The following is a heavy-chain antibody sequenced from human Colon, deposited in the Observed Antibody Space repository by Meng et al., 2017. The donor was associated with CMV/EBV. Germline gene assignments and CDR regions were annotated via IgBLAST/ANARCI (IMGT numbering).Heavy chain of an antibody. D-gene: IGHD5-12*01. V-gene: IGHV2-5*02. CDR2: IYWDDDK. Sequence: QITLKESGPTLVKPXXXXTXTXTFSGFSLSTSGVGVGWVRQPPGKALEWLTVIYWDDDKRYSPSLKSRLTITKDTSKNQVVLTLTNMDPVDTATYYCAHRRSRGYSFDYWGQGTLVTVSS. J-gene: IGHJ4*02. CDR3: AHRRSRGYSFDY. CDR1: GFSLSTSGVG.